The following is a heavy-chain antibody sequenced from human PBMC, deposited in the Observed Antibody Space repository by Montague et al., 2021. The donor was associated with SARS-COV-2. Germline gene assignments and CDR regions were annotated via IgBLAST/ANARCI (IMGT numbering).Heavy chain of an antibody. CDR2: ISHNGNT. CDR1: GESFSRCY. Sequence: SETLSLTCAVSGESFSRCYWSWIRQPPGKGLEWIGEISHNGNTKYNPPLQSRVSISLDTSRNQFSLKVSSVTAADTAIYYCARLGDGIVPSPILGLGPYYSFYYMDVWGKGTTVTVSS. J-gene: IGHJ6*03. CDR3: ARLGDGIVPSPILGLGPYYSFYYMDV. D-gene: IGHD2-2*02. V-gene: IGHV4-34*01.